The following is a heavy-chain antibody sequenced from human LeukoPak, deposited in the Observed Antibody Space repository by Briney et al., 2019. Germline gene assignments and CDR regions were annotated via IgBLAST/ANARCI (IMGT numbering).Heavy chain of an antibody. J-gene: IGHJ4*02. D-gene: IGHD3-22*01. V-gene: IGHV4-59*12. CDR1: GDSISTYY. CDR3: ARDKRRYYYDSSGYYLDY. Sequence: PSETLSLTCTVSGDSISTYYWSWIRQPPGKGLEWVGYIHYSGSTYYNPSLKSRVIISVDTSKNQFSLKLTSVTAADTAVYYCARDKRRYYYDSSGYYLDYWGQGTLVTVSS. CDR2: IHYSGST.